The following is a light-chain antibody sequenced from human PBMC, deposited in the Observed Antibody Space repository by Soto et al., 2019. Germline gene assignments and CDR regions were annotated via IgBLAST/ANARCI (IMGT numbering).Light chain of an antibody. Sequence: TQHPSSLSASVGDRVTITCRASQGIKNYLAWYQQKPGETPKLLIYAASTLESGIPPRFSGSGSGTDFTLTINNRQPEDVATYYCQRYYNAPFTFGGGTKVDIK. CDR2: AAS. V-gene: IGKV1-27*01. J-gene: IGKJ4*01. CDR1: QGIKNY. CDR3: QRYYNAPFT.